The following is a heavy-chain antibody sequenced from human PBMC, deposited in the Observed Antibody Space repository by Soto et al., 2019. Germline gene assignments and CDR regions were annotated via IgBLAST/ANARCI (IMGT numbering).Heavy chain of an antibody. Sequence: GASVKVSCKVSGYSLLALSMHWVRQAPGKGLEWMGRFDPEDGETIYAQKFQGRITMTEDTSTDTAHMELTSLRSEDTAVYYCATAGIVVTSLPQLGYWGHGVLVTVSS. J-gene: IGHJ4*01. CDR3: ATAGIVVTSLPQLGY. CDR1: GYSLLALS. CDR2: FDPEDGET. D-gene: IGHD1-26*01. V-gene: IGHV1-24*01.